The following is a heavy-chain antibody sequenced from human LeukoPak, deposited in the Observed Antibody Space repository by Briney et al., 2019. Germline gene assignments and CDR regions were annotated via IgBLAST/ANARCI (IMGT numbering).Heavy chain of an antibody. V-gene: IGHV3-74*03. CDR3: SRSQFDY. CDR1: GFPFSSYL. Sequence: GGSLRLSCELSGFPFSSYLMLWVRQAPGKGLVWVSRISGDGTIKTYADFVRGRFTISRDNTKNILYLQMNSLTVEDTAIYFCSRSQFDYWGQGVLVTVSS. J-gene: IGHJ4*02. CDR2: ISGDGTIK.